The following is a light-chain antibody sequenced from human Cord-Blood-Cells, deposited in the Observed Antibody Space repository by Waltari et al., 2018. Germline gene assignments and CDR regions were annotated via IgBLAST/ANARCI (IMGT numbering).Light chain of an antibody. Sequence: DIRMTQSPSSLSASVGDRVTITCRASQSISSYLNWYQQKPGKAPKLLIYAASSLQSGVPSRFSGSGSGTDFTLTSSSLQPEDFATYYCQQSYSTPPSFCQGTKLEIK. J-gene: IGKJ2*03. CDR3: QQSYSTPPS. V-gene: IGKV1-39*01. CDR1: QSISSY. CDR2: AAS.